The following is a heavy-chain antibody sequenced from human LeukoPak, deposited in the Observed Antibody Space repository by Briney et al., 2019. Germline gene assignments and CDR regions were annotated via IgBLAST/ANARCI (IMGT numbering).Heavy chain of an antibody. D-gene: IGHD1/OR15-1a*01. CDR2: IYYSGST. CDR1: GGSISSSSYY. V-gene: IGHV4-39*07. CDR3: ARDEMEHHGSYYDF. Sequence: SETLSLTYTVSGGSISSSSYYWGWIRQPPGKGLEWIGSIYYSGSTYYNPSLKSRVTISVDTSKNQFSLKLSSVTAADTAFYYCARDEMEHHGSYYDFWGQGTLVTVSS. J-gene: IGHJ4*02.